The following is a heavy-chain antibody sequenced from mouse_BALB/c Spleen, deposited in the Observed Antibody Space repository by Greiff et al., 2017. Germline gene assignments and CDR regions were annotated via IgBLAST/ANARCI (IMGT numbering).Heavy chain of an antibody. D-gene: IGHD1-2*01. CDR1: GYSFTSYY. CDR3: ARVITTAYYYAMDY. Sequence: QVQLQQSGPELVKPGASVKISCKASGYSFTSYYIHWVKQRPGQGLEWIGWIFPGSGNTKYNEKFKGKATLTADTSSSTAYMQLSSLTSEDSAVYFCARVITTAYYYAMDYWGQGTSVTVSS. V-gene: IGHV1-66*01. CDR2: IFPGSGNT. J-gene: IGHJ4*01.